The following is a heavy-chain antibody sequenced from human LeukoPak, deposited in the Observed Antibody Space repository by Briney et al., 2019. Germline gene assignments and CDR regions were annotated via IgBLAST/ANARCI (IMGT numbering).Heavy chain of an antibody. D-gene: IGHD2-15*01. J-gene: IGHJ5*02. CDR2: IYYSGST. V-gene: IGHV4-39*07. Sequence: PSETLSLTCTVSGGSISSSSYYWAWIRQPPGKGLEWIVSIYYSGSTYYNPSLKSRVTISVDTSKNQFSLKLSSVTAADTAVYYCARSTYCSGGSCSHNWFDPWGQGTLVTVSS. CDR1: GGSISSSSYY. CDR3: ARSTYCSGGSCSHNWFDP.